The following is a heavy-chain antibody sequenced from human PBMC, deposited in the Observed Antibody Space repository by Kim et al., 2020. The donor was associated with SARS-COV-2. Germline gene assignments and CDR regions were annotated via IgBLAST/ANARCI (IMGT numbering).Heavy chain of an antibody. D-gene: IGHD6-13*01. CDR3: ARRLDSSSCPGCWG. J-gene: IGHJ4*02. V-gene: IGHV4-39*01. Sequence: SETLSLTCTVSGGSISSSSYYWGWIRQPPGKGLEWIGSIYYSGSTYYNPSLKSRVTISVDTSKNQFSLKLSSVTAADTAVYYCARRLDSSSCPGCWGWGQGTLVTVSS. CDR2: IYYSGST. CDR1: GGSISSSSYY.